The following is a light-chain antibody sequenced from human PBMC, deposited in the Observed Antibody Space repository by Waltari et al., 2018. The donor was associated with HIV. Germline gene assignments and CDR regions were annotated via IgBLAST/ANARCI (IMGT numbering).Light chain of an antibody. V-gene: IGKV4-1*01. CDR2: WAS. CDR3: QQYYGDIWT. J-gene: IGKJ1*01. CDR1: QSVLYKSNNKNH. Sequence: DIVMTQSPDSLPVSLGARATIPCKSSQSVLYKSNNKNHLAWYQQKAGQPPKLLIYWASVRESGVPERFSGSGYGTDFTLTISSLQAEDVAVYYCQQYYGDIWTFGQGTKVEIK.